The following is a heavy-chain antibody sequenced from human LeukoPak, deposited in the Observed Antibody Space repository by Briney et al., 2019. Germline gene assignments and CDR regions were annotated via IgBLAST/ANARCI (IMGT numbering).Heavy chain of an antibody. D-gene: IGHD4-17*01. V-gene: IGHV3-21*01. CDR2: ISSNNNYI. CDR1: GFTFSGYS. CDR3: ARALATVDAFDI. Sequence: GGSLRLSCAASGFTFSGYSMIWVRQAPGKGLDWVSSISSNNNYIYYADSVKGRFTISRDNAKNSLYLEMNSLRAEDTAVYYCARALATVDAFDIWGQGTMVTVSS. J-gene: IGHJ3*02.